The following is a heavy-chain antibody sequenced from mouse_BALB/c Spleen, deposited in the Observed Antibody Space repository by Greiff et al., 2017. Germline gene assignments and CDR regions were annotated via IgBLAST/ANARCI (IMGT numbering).Heavy chain of an antibody. CDR1: GFTFSSYA. D-gene: IGHD1-2*01. J-gene: IGHJ3*01. CDR2: ISSGGST. CDR3: ARLITTATGAY. Sequence: EVQVVESGGGLVKPGGSLKLSCAASGFTFSSYAMSWVRQTPEKRLEWVASISSGGSTYYPDSVKGRFTISRDNARNILYLQMSSLRSEDTAMYYCARLITTATGAYWGQGTLVTVSA. V-gene: IGHV5-6-5*01.